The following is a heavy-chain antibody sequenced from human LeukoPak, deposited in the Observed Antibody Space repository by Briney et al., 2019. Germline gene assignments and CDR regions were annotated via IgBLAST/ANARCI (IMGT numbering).Heavy chain of an antibody. CDR2: ISSSSTI. Sequence: GGSLRVSCTASGFTFSSYGMNWVGQAPGKGLEWVSYISSSSTIYYADSVKGRFTISRDNAKNSLYLQMNSLRDEDTAVFYCARNTPGRFYFDNWGQGTLVTVSS. V-gene: IGHV3-48*02. J-gene: IGHJ4*02. CDR3: ARNTPGRFYFDN. D-gene: IGHD2-15*01. CDR1: GFTFSSYG.